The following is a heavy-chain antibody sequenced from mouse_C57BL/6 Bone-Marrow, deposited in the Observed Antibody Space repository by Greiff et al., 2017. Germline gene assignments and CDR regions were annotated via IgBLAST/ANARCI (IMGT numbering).Heavy chain of an antibody. J-gene: IGHJ4*01. CDR1: GYTFTDYY. V-gene: IGHV1-76*01. CDR3: ARRGYYDYDERVYYYAMDY. CDR2: IYPGSGNT. D-gene: IGHD2-4*01. Sequence: QVQLKESGAELVRPGASVKLSCKASGYTFTDYYINWVKQRPGQGLEWIARIYPGSGNTYYNEKFKGEATLTAEKSSSTAYMQLSSLTSEDSAVYFCARRGYYDYDERVYYYAMDYWCQGTSVTVSS.